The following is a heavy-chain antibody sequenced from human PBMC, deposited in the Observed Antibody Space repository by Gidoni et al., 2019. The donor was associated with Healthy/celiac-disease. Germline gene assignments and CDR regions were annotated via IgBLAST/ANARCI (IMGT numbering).Heavy chain of an antibody. V-gene: IGHV4-39*07. CDR2: IDYSGST. Sequence: QLQLQESGPGMVKPSETLSLTCTVSGGSISSSSYYWGWIRKPPGKGWEWIWSIDYSGSTYYNPSLKSRVTISVDTSKNQFSLKLSSVTAADTAVYYCARITMTTTKVDYWGQGTLVTVSS. J-gene: IGHJ4*02. D-gene: IGHD3-22*01. CDR3: ARITMTTTKVDY. CDR1: GGSISSSSYY.